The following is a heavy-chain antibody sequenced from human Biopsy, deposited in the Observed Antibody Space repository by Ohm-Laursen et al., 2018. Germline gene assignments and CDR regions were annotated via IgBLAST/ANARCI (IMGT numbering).Heavy chain of an antibody. D-gene: IGHD4-23*01. CDR2: IRSKVNNYAT. Sequence: SLRLSCSASGFSFGDSAMHWVRQPSGKGLGWIGRIRSKVNNYATAYAASVKVRFPMTRDDSKNTAYLQMNSLKTKDTAVYYSMTYDNSGDYRDYWGQGTQVTVSS. V-gene: IGHV3-73*01. J-gene: IGHJ4*02. CDR1: GFSFGDSA. CDR3: MTYDNSGDYRDY.